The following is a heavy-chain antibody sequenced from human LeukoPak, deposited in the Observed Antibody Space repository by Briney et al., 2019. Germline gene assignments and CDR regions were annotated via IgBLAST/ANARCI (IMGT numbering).Heavy chain of an antibody. D-gene: IGHD4-23*01. J-gene: IGHJ4*02. CDR1: GYSISSISSTYY. Sequence: ETLSLTCTVSGYSISSISSTYYWGWVRQSPGKRLEWIGSSIYHSGSTYYNPSLQSRVTISIDTSKNQFSLKLSSVTAADTAVYYCARLRVQNYGGNWGFDYWGQGTLVTVSS. CDR3: ARLRVQNYGGNWGFDY. CDR2: SIYHSGST. V-gene: IGHV4-38-2*02.